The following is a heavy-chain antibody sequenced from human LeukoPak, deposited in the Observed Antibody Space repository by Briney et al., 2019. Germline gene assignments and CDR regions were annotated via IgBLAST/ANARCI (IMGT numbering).Heavy chain of an antibody. J-gene: IGHJ4*01. V-gene: IGHV3-30*03. CDR3: AGGTYHGDY. D-gene: IGHD1-26*01. CDR1: GFPFTNYG. CDR2: ISYDGSNK. Sequence: GGSLRLSCAASGFPFTNYGMHWVRQAPGKGLEWVALISYDGSNKYYADSVKGRFTNSRDNSKKTLYLQMNSLRPEDTAVYYCAGGTYHGDYWGHGTQVTVSS.